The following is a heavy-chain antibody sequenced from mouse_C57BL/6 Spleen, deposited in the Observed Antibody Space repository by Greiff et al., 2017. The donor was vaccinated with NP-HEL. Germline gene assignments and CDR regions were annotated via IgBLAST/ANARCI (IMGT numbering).Heavy chain of an antibody. Sequence: VQLQQSGPELVKPGASVKISCKASGYTFTDYYMNWVKQSHGKSLEWIGDINPNNGGTSYNQKFKGKATLTVDKSSSTAYMELRSLTSEDSAVYYCARYYYSNSGAMDYWGQGTSVTVSS. D-gene: IGHD2-5*01. CDR3: ARYYYSNSGAMDY. J-gene: IGHJ4*01. CDR2: INPNNGGT. CDR1: GYTFTDYY. V-gene: IGHV1-26*01.